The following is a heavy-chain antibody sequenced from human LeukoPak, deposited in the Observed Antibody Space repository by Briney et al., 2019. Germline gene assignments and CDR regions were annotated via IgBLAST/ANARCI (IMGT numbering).Heavy chain of an antibody. CDR1: GGSLSGYH. J-gene: IGHJ5*02. Sequence: SETLSLTCAVYGGSLSGYHWSWIRQPPGKGLEWIGEINHSRSTNYNPSLKSRVTISVDTSKNQFSLKLSSVTAADTAVYYCAIHIVVVPAAKKKNWFDPWGQGTLVTVSS. V-gene: IGHV4-34*01. CDR3: AIHIVVVPAAKKKNWFDP. CDR2: INHSRST. D-gene: IGHD2-2*01.